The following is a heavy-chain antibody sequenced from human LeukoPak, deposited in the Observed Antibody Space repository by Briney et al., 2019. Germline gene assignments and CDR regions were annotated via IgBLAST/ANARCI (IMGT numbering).Heavy chain of an antibody. D-gene: IGHD4-17*01. Sequence: GGSLRLSCAASGFSFSSYSMNWVRQAPGKGLEWVSSISSSSSYIYYADSVKGRFTISRDNAKNSLYLQMNSLRAEDTAVYYCARMTTLTPKFGFPGDYWGQGTLVTVSS. V-gene: IGHV3-21*01. CDR2: ISSSSSYI. CDR3: ARMTTLTPKFGFPGDY. CDR1: GFSFSSYS. J-gene: IGHJ4*02.